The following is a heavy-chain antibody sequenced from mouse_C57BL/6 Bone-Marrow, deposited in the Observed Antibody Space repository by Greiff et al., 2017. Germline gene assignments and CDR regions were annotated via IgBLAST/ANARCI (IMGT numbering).Heavy chain of an antibody. V-gene: IGHV1-81*01. CDR3: ARRDYYGSSYAY. Sequence: QVQLQQSGAELARPGASVKLSCKASGYTFTSYGISWVKQRTGQGLEWIGEIYPRRGNTYYNEKFKGKATLTADKSSSTAYMELRSLTSEDSAVYFCARRDYYGSSYAYWGQGTLVTVSA. CDR1: GYTFTSYG. CDR2: IYPRRGNT. D-gene: IGHD1-1*01. J-gene: IGHJ3*01.